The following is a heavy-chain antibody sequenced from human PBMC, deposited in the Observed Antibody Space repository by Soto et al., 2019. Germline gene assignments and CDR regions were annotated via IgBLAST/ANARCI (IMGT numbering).Heavy chain of an antibody. J-gene: IGHJ3*02. CDR2: IIPIFGTA. Sequence: QVQLVQSGAEVKKPGSSVKVSCKASGGTFSSYAISWVRQAPGQGLEWMGGIIPIFGTANYAQKFQGRVTITADESTSTVYMELSSLRSEDTAVYYCARFTYYYDSSGYDAFDIWGQGTMVTVSS. CDR1: GGTFSSYA. D-gene: IGHD3-22*01. V-gene: IGHV1-69*01. CDR3: ARFTYYYDSSGYDAFDI.